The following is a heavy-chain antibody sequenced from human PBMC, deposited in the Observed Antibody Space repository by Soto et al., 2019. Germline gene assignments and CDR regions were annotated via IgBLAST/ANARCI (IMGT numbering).Heavy chain of an antibody. CDR1: GVTFSSYG. D-gene: IGHD3-3*01. J-gene: IGHJ6*02. Sequence: GSLRLSCAASGVTFSSYGMHWVRQAPGKGLEWVAVIWYDGSNKYYADSVKGRFTISRDNSKNTLYLQMNSLRAEDTAVYYCARGSYYDFWGAPYGMDVWGQGTTVTVSS. CDR3: ARGSYYDFWGAPYGMDV. V-gene: IGHV3-33*01. CDR2: IWYDGSNK.